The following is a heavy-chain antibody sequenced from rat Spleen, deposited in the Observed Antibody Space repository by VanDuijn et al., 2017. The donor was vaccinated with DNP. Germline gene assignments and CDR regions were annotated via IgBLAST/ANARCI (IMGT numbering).Heavy chain of an antibody. CDR1: GFTFSDYN. Sequence: EVQLVESGGGLVQPGRSLKLSCAASGFTFSDYNMAWVRQAPKKGLEWVATISYEGSSTYYRESVKGRFTISRDHAKSTLYLQMDSLRSEDTATYFCARGPNFGSGPDFFDYWGQGVMVTVSS. D-gene: IGHD4-3*01. J-gene: IGHJ2*01. CDR2: ISYEGSST. CDR3: ARGPNFGSGPDFFDY. V-gene: IGHV5-7*01.